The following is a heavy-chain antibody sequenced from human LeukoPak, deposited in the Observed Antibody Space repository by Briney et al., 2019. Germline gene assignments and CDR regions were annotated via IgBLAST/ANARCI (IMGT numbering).Heavy chain of an antibody. D-gene: IGHD3-3*01. Sequence: ASVKVSCKASGYTYTSYYMHWVRQAPGQGLEWMGIINPSGGSTSYAQKFQGRVTMTRDTSTSTVYMELSSLRSEGTAVFYCARTPNDFWSGYPYYYYGMDVWGQGTTVTVSS. CDR1: GYTYTSYY. CDR3: ARTPNDFWSGYPYYYYGMDV. V-gene: IGHV1-46*01. J-gene: IGHJ6*02. CDR2: INPSGGST.